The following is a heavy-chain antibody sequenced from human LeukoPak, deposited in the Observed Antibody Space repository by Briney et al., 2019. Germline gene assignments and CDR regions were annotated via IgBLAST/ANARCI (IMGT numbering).Heavy chain of an antibody. J-gene: IGHJ4*02. CDR3: AREPRPANDFWSGYPYYFDC. CDR2: IYSSGNT. V-gene: IGHV3-66*03. Sequence: GGSLRLSCAASGFTVSSNYMSWVRQAPGKGLEWVSVIYSSGNTYYADSVKGRFTISRDNSKNTLYLQMNSLRAEGTAVYYCAREPRPANDFWSGYPYYFDCWGQGTLVTVSS. D-gene: IGHD3-3*01. CDR1: GFTVSSNY.